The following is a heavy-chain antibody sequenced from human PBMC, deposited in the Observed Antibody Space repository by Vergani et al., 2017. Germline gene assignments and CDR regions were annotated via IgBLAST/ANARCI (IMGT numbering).Heavy chain of an antibody. CDR3: ARAGDVSRGVRGVAMDV. Sequence: QVQLVQSGAEVKKPGSSVKVYCKASGGTFSSYAISWVRQAPGQGLEWMGRIIPIFGTANYAQKFQGRVTITADESTSTAYMELSSLRSEDTAVYYCARAGDVSRGVRGVAMDVWGQGTTVTVSS. J-gene: IGHJ6*02. CDR2: IIPIFGTA. D-gene: IGHD3-10*01. CDR1: GGTFSSYA. V-gene: IGHV1-69*13.